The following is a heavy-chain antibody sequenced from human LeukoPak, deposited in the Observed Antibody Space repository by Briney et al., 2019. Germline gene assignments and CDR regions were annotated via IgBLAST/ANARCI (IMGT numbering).Heavy chain of an antibody. Sequence: SETLSLTCTVSGGSISSYYWSWIRQPPGKGLEWIGYIYHSGSTYYNPSLKSRVTISVDRSKNQFSLKLSSVTAADTAVYYCARVATMVRGLETYLDYWGQGTLVTVSS. V-gene: IGHV4-59*12. J-gene: IGHJ4*02. CDR3: ARVATMVRGLETYLDY. CDR1: GGSISSYY. D-gene: IGHD3-10*01. CDR2: IYHSGST.